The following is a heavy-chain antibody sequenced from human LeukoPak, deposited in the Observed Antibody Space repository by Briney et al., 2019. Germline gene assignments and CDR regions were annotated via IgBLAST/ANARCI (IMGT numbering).Heavy chain of an antibody. CDR3: ARDPRYGSGWKDAFDI. CDR1: GFTFSSYG. V-gene: IGHV3-23*01. D-gene: IGHD6-19*01. J-gene: IGHJ3*02. Sequence: GGTLRLSCAASGFTFSSYGMSWVRQAPGKGLEWVSAISGSGGSTYYADSVKGRFTISRDNAKNSLYLQMNSLRAEDTAVYYCARDPRYGSGWKDAFDIWGQGTMVTVSS. CDR2: ISGSGGST.